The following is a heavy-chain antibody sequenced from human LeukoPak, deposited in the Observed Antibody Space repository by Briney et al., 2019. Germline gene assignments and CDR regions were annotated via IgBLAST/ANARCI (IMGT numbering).Heavy chain of an antibody. V-gene: IGHV4-31*03. CDR3: AGTTYYYHSTDV. J-gene: IGHJ6*03. D-gene: IGHD1-14*01. Sequence: SQTLSLTCTVSGGSFSSGRYYWSWLRQHPGKGLEWIGYIYSSGATYYNPSLKSRLTISMETSQNQFSLKLDSVAAADTAVYYCAGTTYYYHSTDVWGKGTTVTVSS. CDR1: GGSFSSGRYY. CDR2: IYSSGAT.